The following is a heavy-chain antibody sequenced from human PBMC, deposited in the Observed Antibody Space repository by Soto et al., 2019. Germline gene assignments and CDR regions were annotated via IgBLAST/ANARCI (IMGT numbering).Heavy chain of an antibody. Sequence: QVQLVQSGAEVKKPGASVKVSCKASGDTFTDYYIHWVRQAPGQGLEWMGTVNPSGGHTTYAQHFLGRMTXTXAXSAXTLYRELTSLTSEDTAVYYCARGGHVVVVTAALDYWGQGTLVTVSS. V-gene: IGHV1-46*01. CDR3: ARGGHVVVVTAALDY. D-gene: IGHD2-21*02. J-gene: IGHJ4*02. CDR1: GDTFTDYY. CDR2: VNPSGGHT.